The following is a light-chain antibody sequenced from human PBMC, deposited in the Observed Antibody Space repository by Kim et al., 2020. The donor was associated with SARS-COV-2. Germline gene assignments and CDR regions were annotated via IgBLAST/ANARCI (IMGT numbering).Light chain of an antibody. CDR1: RSNVGKTF. Sequence: GQGGTSSWSGARSNVGKTFVYWYQQPPGTAPKVLIYANPQRPAGVPDRFSGSKSGTSASLTISGLRSEDEADYYCAAWDDSLSGRLFGGGTQLTVL. CDR3: AAWDDSLSGRL. V-gene: IGLV1-47*02. J-gene: IGLJ3*02. CDR2: ANP.